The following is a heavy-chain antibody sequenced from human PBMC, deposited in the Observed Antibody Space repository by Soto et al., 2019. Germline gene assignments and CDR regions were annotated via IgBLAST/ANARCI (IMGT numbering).Heavy chain of an antibody. Sequence: GGSLRLSCAASGFTFSSYGMHWVRQAPGKGLEWVAVIWYDGSNKYYADSVKGRFTISRDNSKNTLYLQMNSLRAEDTAVYYCARGGLQVSYYYYYYMDVWGKGTTVTVSS. CDR2: IWYDGSNK. V-gene: IGHV3-33*01. CDR3: ARGGLQVSYYYYYYMDV. D-gene: IGHD5-18*01. CDR1: GFTFSSYG. J-gene: IGHJ6*03.